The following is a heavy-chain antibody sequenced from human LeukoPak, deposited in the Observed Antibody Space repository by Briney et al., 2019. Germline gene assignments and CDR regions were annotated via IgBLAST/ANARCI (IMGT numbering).Heavy chain of an antibody. CDR1: GGSFSGYY. V-gene: IGHV4-34*01. J-gene: IGHJ4*02. Sequence: SETLSLTCAVYGGSFSGYYWSWIRQPPRKGLEWIGEINHSGSTNYNPSLKSRVTISVDTSKNQFSLKLSSVTAADTAVYYCASRPNLYGSGNWGQGTLVTVSS. CDR3: ASRPNLYGSGN. D-gene: IGHD3-10*01. CDR2: INHSGST.